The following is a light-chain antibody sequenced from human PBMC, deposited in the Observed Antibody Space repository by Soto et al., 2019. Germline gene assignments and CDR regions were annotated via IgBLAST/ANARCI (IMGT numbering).Light chain of an antibody. J-gene: IGLJ2*01. CDR3: AAWDDSLGGVI. CDR2: FDD. CDR1: TSNTGNNA. Sequence: QSVLTQPPSVSEAPRQRVIISCSGSTSNTGNNAVSWYQQLPVKAPKLLIYFDDLLPSGVSDRFSGSKSGTSASLAISGLQSEDEADYYCAAWDDSLGGVIFGGGTQLTVL. V-gene: IGLV1-36*01.